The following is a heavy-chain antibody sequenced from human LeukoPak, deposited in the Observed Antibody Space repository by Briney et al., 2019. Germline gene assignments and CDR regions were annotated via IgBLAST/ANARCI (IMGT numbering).Heavy chain of an antibody. CDR2: MNPNSGNT. D-gene: IGHD3-9*01. CDR1: GYTFTSYD. CDR3: ARGRYYDILTGYLYYFDY. J-gene: IGHJ4*02. Sequence: ASVKVSCKASGYTFTSYDISWVRQATGQGLEWMGWMNPNSGNTGYAQKFQGRVTMTRNTSISTAYMELSSLRSEDTAVYYCARGRYYDILTGYLYYFDYWGQGTLVTVSS. V-gene: IGHV1-8*01.